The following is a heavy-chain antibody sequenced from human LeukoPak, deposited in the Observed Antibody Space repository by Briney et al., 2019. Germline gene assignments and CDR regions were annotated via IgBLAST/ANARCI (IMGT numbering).Heavy chain of an antibody. D-gene: IGHD2-2*01. Sequence: PSETLSLTCTVSGGSISSSSYYWGWIRQPPGKGLEWIGSIYYSGSTYYNPSLKSRVTISVDTSKNQFSLKLRSVTAADTAVYYCARHDAAEDDIVVVPAAYYYYGMDVWGQGTTVTVSS. CDR3: ARHDAAEDDIVVVPAAYYYYGMDV. J-gene: IGHJ6*02. CDR1: GGSISSSSYY. V-gene: IGHV4-39*01. CDR2: IYYSGST.